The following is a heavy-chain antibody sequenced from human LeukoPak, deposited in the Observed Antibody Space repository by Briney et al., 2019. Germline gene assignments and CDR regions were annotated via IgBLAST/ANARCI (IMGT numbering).Heavy chain of an antibody. Sequence: GGSLRLSCATSGFTFSSYGIHWVRQAPGKGLEWVAAVWYDGKNKFYGDSVKGRFIISRDNSKNTVDLQMNSLRVEDTAVYYCAKRGTRATHGMDVWGQGTTVTVSS. D-gene: IGHD3-16*01. V-gene: IGHV3-33*06. CDR1: GFTFSSYG. CDR2: VWYDGKNK. J-gene: IGHJ6*02. CDR3: AKRGTRATHGMDV.